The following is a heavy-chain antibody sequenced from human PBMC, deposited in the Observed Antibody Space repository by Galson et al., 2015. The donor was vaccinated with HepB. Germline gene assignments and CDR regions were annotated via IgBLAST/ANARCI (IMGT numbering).Heavy chain of an antibody. CDR2: ISGHAEKI. D-gene: IGHD3-3*01. J-gene: IGHJ4*02. Sequence: SLRLSCAASGFAFGSHTMIWVRQAPGRGLECVSAISGHAEKIYSAESLKGRFTISRDNSKSTVYLQISGLRVDDTAVYYCVKDSHYDFWQGSLFELWGRGTPVTVAS. CDR1: GFAFGSHT. V-gene: IGHV3-23*01. CDR3: VKDSHYDFWQGSLFEL.